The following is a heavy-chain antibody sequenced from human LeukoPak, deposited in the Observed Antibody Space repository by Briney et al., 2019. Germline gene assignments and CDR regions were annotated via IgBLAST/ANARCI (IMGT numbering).Heavy chain of an antibody. J-gene: IGHJ4*02. CDR2: IYYSGST. D-gene: IGHD3-3*01. CDR3: ARLTTGPPSDY. Sequence: SETLSLTCTVSGGSISSYYWSWIRQPPGKGLEWIGYIYYSGSTNYNPSLKSRVTISVDTSKNQFSLKLSSVTAADTAVYYCARLTTGPPSDYWGQGTLVTVSS. CDR1: GGSISSYY. V-gene: IGHV4-59*08.